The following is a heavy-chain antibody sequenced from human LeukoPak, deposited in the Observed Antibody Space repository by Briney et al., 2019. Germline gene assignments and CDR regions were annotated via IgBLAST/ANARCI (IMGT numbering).Heavy chain of an antibody. Sequence: GGSLRLSCAASGFTFSSYWMHWVRQAPGKGLVWVSRINTDGSSTSYADSVKGRFTISRDNAKNTLYLQMNSLRAEDTAVYYCTRDLGGGDEMGYWGQGTLVTVSS. D-gene: IGHD3-16*01. V-gene: IGHV3-74*01. J-gene: IGHJ4*02. CDR2: INTDGSST. CDR1: GFTFSSYW. CDR3: TRDLGGGDEMGY.